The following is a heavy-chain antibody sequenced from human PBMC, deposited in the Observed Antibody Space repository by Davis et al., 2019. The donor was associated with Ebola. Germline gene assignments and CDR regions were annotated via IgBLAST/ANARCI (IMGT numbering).Heavy chain of an antibody. CDR1: GESSSDYF. Sequence: SETLSLTCAVHGESSSDYFWSWSRQPPGKGLEWIGEIQPGGYITYNTSLLGRVTISVDSSKRQFSLDINSVTAADTAIYYCARTTKTNDEHSGLGYNYFDSWDQGVLVSASS. CDR2: IQPGGYI. D-gene: IGHD5-24*01. CDR3: ARTTKTNDEHSGLGYNYFDS. V-gene: IGHV4-34*01. J-gene: IGHJ4*02.